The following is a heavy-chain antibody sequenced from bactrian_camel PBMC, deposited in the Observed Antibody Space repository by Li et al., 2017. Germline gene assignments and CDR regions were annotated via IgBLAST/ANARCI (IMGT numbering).Heavy chain of an antibody. CDR1: GHARGSNC. CDR3: GTGRGANRAGYCYANNY. CDR2: IRRDGGET. D-gene: IGHD2*01. V-gene: IGHV3S45*01. Sequence: HVQLVESGGGSVQAGGSLRLSCKVSGHARGSNCVGWYRLPPGRAPAEREGIAAIRRDGGETWYAGSVKGRFTISQNYAKNTVFLQMNSLKPEDTAMYYCGTGRGANRAGYCYANNYWGQGTQVTVS. J-gene: IGHJ4*01.